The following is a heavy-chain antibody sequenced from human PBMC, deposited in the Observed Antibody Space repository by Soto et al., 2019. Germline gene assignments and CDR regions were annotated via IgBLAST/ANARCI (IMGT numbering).Heavy chain of an antibody. CDR1: GGSISSYY. CDR2: IYYSGST. Sequence: SETLSLTCTVSGGSISSYYWSWIRQPPGKGLEWIGYIYYSGSTNYNPSLKSRVTISVDTSKNQFSLKLSSVTAADTAVYYCARGDYYFDYWGQGTLVTVSS. V-gene: IGHV4-59*08. CDR3: ARGDYYFDY. J-gene: IGHJ4*02. D-gene: IGHD3-16*01.